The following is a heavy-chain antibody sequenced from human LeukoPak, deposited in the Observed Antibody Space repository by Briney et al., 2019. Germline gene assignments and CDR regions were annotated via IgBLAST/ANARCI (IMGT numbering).Heavy chain of an antibody. V-gene: IGHV3-20*04. D-gene: IGHD2-2*01. Sequence: GGSLRLSCAASGFTFDEYGMSWVRQVPGKGLEWVSGINWSGGSTGYADSVKGRFTISRDNVKNSLYLQMNSLRAEDTAVYYCARSRRVRYCSNISCYAGFFEYWGQGTLVTVSS. CDR2: INWSGGST. CDR3: ARSRRVRYCSNISCYAGFFEY. J-gene: IGHJ4*02. CDR1: GFTFDEYG.